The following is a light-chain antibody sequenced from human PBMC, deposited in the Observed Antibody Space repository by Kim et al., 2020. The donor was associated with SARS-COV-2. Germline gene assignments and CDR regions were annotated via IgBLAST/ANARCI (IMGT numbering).Light chain of an antibody. CDR3: QQRNNWPPKVT. CDR1: RSISSD. V-gene: IGKV3-11*01. J-gene: IGKJ4*01. CDR2: DAS. Sequence: PGAGATCPCRASRSISSDLAWYQQRPGQPPRLLIFDASIRASGIPARFSGSGSGTDFTLTIGGLEPEDFAVYYCQQRNNWPPKVTFGGGTKVDIK.